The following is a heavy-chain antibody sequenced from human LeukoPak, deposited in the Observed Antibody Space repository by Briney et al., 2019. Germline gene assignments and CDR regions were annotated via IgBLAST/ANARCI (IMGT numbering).Heavy chain of an antibody. J-gene: IGHJ5*02. V-gene: IGHV4-59*01. CDR2: IYYSGST. CDR3: AREWLDCGGDCYRGPELRGDPYNWFDP. CDR1: GGSISSYY. Sequence: SETLSLTCTVSGGSISSYYWSWIRQPPGKGLEWIGYIYYSGSTNYNPSLKSRVTISVDTSKNQFSLKLSSVTAADTAVYYCAREWLDCGGDCYRGPELRGDPYNWFDPWGQGTLVTVSP. D-gene: IGHD2-21*02.